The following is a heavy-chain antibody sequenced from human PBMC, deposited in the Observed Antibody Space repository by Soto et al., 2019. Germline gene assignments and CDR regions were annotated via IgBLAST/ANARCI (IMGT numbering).Heavy chain of an antibody. V-gene: IGHV4-39*01. D-gene: IGHD3-10*01. CDR3: ARQGTYYYQIWYFDL. J-gene: IGHJ2*01. Sequence: SETLSLTCTVAGGSISSSSYYWGWIRQPPGKGLEWIGSIYYSGSTYYNPSLKSRVTISVDTSKNQFSLKLSSVTAADTAVYYCARQGTYYYQIWYFDLWGRGTLVTVSS. CDR1: GGSISSSSYY. CDR2: IYYSGST.